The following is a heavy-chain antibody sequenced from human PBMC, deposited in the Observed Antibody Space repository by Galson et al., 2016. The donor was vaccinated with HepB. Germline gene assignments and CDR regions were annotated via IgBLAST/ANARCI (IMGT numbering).Heavy chain of an antibody. CDR2: IIPIFASP. V-gene: IGHV1-69*13. CDR3: ARPANPSGDDPYYFDY. J-gene: IGHJ4*02. D-gene: IGHD5-12*01. CDR1: GAIFRNYV. Sequence: SVKVSCKASGAIFRNYVIHWVRQAPGQGLEWMGGIIPIFASPNYAQTFQGRVTITADESTTTAYMELSSLTSADTAVYYCARPANPSGDDPYYFDYWGQGTLVTVSS.